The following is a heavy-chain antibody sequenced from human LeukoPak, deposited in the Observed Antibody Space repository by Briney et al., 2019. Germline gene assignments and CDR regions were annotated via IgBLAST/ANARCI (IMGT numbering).Heavy chain of an antibody. J-gene: IGHJ4*02. CDR3: ARHHYDYVWGSYRYTHPYYFDY. CDR1: GGAISSYY. CDR2: IYYSGGT. V-gene: IGHV4-59*08. Sequence: SETLSLTCTVSGGAISSYYWSWIRQPPRQGLEWIGYIYYSGGTNYNPSLKSRVTISVDTSKNQFSLKLSSVTAADTAVYYCARHHYDYVWGSYRYTHPYYFDYWGQGTLVTVSS. D-gene: IGHD3-16*02.